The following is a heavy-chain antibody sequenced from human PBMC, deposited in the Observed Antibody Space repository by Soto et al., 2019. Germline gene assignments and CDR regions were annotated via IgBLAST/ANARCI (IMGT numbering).Heavy chain of an antibody. Sequence: LSLTCTISGGSISNYYWTWIRQTPGKGLEWIGYVYYSGNTNYNPSLKSRATISVDTSKNQFSLKLSSVTAADTAVYYCARASRSEDIVVVPAAIPYYYYGMDVWGQGTTVTVSS. CDR2: VYYSGNT. J-gene: IGHJ6*02. D-gene: IGHD2-2*02. CDR3: ARASRSEDIVVVPAAIPYYYYGMDV. CDR1: GGSISNYY. V-gene: IGHV4-59*12.